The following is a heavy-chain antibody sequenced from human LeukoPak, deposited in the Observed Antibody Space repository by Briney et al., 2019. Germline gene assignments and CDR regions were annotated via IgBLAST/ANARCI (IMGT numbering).Heavy chain of an antibody. V-gene: IGHV1-46*01. D-gene: IGHD6-19*01. CDR1: GYTFTSYY. CDR3: ARGGGAGIAVADSSGAFDI. J-gene: IGHJ3*02. Sequence: GASVKVSCKASGYTFTSYYMHWVRQAPGQGLEWMGIINPSGGSTSYAQKFQGRVTMTRGTSTSTVYMELSSLRSEDTAVYYCARGGGAGIAVADSSGAFDIWGQGTMVTVSS. CDR2: INPSGGST.